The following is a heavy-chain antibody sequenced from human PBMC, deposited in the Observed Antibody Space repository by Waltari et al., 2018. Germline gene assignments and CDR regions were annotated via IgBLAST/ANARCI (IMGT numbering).Heavy chain of an antibody. V-gene: IGHV3-21*01. CDR3: ARDGDCGGGSCYLDF. J-gene: IGHJ4*02. Sequence: EVQLVESGGGLVKPGGSLRLYCAASGFTFSSHGMHWVRQAPGKGREWVSFRSSRSSFIYYADSVKGRFTISRDNARNSLDLQMNSLRAEDTAVYYCARDGDCGGGSCYLDFWGQGTLVTVSS. D-gene: IGHD2-15*01. CDR1: GFTFSSHG. CDR2: RSSRSSFI.